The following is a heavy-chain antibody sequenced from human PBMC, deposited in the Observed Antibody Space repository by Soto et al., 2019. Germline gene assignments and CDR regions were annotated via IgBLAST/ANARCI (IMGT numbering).Heavy chain of an antibody. Sequence: ASVKVSCKASGYTFTSYAMHWVRQAPGQGLEWMGWISAYNGNTNYAQKLQGRVTMTTDTSTSTAYMELRSLRSDDTAVYYCARGVAVAGTDYYYYYGMDVWGQGTTVTVSS. CDR2: ISAYNGNT. V-gene: IGHV1-18*01. CDR3: ARGVAVAGTDYYYYYGMDV. J-gene: IGHJ6*02. D-gene: IGHD6-19*01. CDR1: GYTFTSYA.